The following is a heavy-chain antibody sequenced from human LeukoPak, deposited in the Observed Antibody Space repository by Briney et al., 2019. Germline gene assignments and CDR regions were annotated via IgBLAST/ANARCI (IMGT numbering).Heavy chain of an antibody. CDR3: ARDPRNYYDSSGYSVNFEY. V-gene: IGHV1-18*04. Sequence: ASVKVSCKASGYTLTNYGISWVRQAPGQGLEWMGWISAYSGHTKSVQKVQDRVTMTTDTSTNTAYIELRSLSSDDTAVYYCARDPRNYYDSSGYSVNFEYWGQGTLLTVSS. CDR2: ISAYSGHT. D-gene: IGHD3-22*01. CDR1: GYTLTNYG. J-gene: IGHJ4*02.